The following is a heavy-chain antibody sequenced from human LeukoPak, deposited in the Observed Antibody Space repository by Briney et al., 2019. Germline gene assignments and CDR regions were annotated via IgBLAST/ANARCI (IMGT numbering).Heavy chain of an antibody. CDR1: DYSISSGYY. Sequence: SETLSLTCVAADYSISSGYYWGWIRQPPGKGLEWIGSISHSGTTYYNPSFKSRITISLDTSKNQFSLKLRSVTAADTAFYYCEREGDVLGATIDSWGQGTLVTVSS. J-gene: IGHJ4*02. CDR3: EREGDVLGATIDS. V-gene: IGHV4-38-2*02. D-gene: IGHD1-26*01. CDR2: ISHSGTT.